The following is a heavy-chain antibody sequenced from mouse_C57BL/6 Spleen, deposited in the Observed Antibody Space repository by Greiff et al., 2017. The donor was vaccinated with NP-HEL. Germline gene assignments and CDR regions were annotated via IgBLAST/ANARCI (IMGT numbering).Heavy chain of an antibody. V-gene: IGHV1-59*01. CDR3: AQLGRFAY. CDR1: GYTFTSYW. CDR2: IDPSDSYT. Sequence: QVQLQQSGAELVRPGTSVKLSCKASGYTFTSYWMHWVKQRPGQGLEWIGVIDPSDSYTNYNQKFKGKATLTVDTSSSTAYMQLSSLTSEDSAVYYCAQLGRFAYWGQGTLVTVSA. J-gene: IGHJ3*01. D-gene: IGHD4-1*02.